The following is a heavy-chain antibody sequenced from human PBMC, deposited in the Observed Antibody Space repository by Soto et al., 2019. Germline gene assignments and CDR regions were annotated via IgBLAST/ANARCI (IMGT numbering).Heavy chain of an antibody. CDR3: ARHYIVVVPAVHDAFDI. D-gene: IGHD2-2*01. CDR1: GYSFTSYW. CDR2: IDPSDSYT. Sequence: PVESLTISCKGSGYSFTSYWISWVRQMPGKGLEWMGRIDPSDSYTNYSPSFQGHVTISADKSISTAYLQWSSLKASDTAMYYCARHYIVVVPAVHDAFDIWGQGTMVTVSS. J-gene: IGHJ3*02. V-gene: IGHV5-10-1*01.